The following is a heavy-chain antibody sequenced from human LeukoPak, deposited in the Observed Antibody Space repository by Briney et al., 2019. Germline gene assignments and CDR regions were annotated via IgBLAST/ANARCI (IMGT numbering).Heavy chain of an antibody. D-gene: IGHD3-10*01. J-gene: IGHJ4*02. V-gene: IGHV3-7*04. CDR1: GFAFRTYW. Sequence: GGSLRLSCAASGFAFRTYWLRWVRQAPGKGLAWVANIKGYGSDKHYLDALEGRCTVPRDNDKNSLYLQVNSLKADDTAVYYCARPFGSGTYYQFDLWGQGTLVTVSS. CDR2: IKGYGSDK. CDR3: ARPFGSGTYYQFDL.